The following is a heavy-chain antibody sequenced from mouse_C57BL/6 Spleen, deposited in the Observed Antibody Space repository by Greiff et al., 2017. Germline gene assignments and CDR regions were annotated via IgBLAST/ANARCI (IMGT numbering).Heavy chain of an antibody. V-gene: IGHV1-80*01. D-gene: IGHD1-1*01. CDR2: IYPGDGDT. CDR1: GYAFSSYW. CDR3: ARSPYYGSSYYAMDY. J-gene: IGHJ4*01. Sequence: VQLQQSGAELVKPGASVKISCKASGYAFSSYWMNWVKQRPGKGLEWIGQIYPGDGDTNYKGKFKGKATLTADKSSSTAYMQLSSLTSEDSAVYFCARSPYYGSSYYAMDYWGQGTSVTVSS.